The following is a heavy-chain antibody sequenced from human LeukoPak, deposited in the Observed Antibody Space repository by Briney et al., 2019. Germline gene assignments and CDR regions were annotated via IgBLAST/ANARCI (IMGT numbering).Heavy chain of an antibody. V-gene: IGHV3-43*01. J-gene: IGHJ4*02. CDR1: GFIFDEYT. Sequence: GGSLRLSCAASGFIFDEYTMHWVRQAPGKGLEWVSLISWDGGSTYYADSVKGRFTISRDNAKNSLYLQMNSLIAEDTAVYYCARGGSGWYEGDYWGQGTLVTVSS. CDR2: ISWDGGST. D-gene: IGHD6-19*01. CDR3: ARGGSGWYEGDY.